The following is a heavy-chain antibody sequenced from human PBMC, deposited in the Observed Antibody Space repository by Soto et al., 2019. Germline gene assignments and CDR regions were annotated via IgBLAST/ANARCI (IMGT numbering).Heavy chain of an antibody. CDR1: GYTFKSYA. CDR2: INTGNGNV. D-gene: IGHD3-10*01. V-gene: IGHV1-3*04. J-gene: IGHJ4*02. Sequence: QVQLVQSGAEVRKPGASVKVSCKASGYTFKSYAMHWVRQAPGQRLEWMGWINTGNGNVRYSQKFQGRVTITRDTSASTAYMEVSSLRSEDTATYFCVRSVVVRGVFTFDCCGQGTLVTVSS. CDR3: VRSVVVRGVFTFDC.